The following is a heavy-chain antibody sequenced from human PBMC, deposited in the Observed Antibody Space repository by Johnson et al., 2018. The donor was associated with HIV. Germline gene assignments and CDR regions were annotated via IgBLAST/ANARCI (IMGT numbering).Heavy chain of an antibody. V-gene: IGHV3-30*18. J-gene: IGHJ3*02. CDR3: AKAPYGSGIRPGAFDI. D-gene: IGHD3-10*01. CDR1: GFTFSSYG. CDR2: ISYDGSKK. Sequence: QVQLVESGGGVVQPGRSLRLSCAASGFTFSSYGMHWVRQAPGKGLEWVAVISYDGSKKYYAGSVKGRFTISRDNSKTTLYLQMNSLRAEDTAGYYCAKAPYGSGIRPGAFDIWGQGTMVTVSS.